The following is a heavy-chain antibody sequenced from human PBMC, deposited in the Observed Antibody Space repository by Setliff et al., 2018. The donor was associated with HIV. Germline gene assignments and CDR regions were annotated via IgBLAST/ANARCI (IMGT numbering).Heavy chain of an antibody. CDR2: IHHSGTA. D-gene: IGHD3-10*01. Sequence: PSETLSLTCNASGGSISSGNYYWGWIRQPPGKGLEWIGSIHHSGTAYDNPSLKSRVTISVDPSKNQILLRLSSVTAADTAVYYCARLSGGMVPNYWGQGTLVTVSS. V-gene: IGHV4-39*01. CDR3: ARLSGGMVPNY. CDR1: GGSISSGNYY. J-gene: IGHJ4*02.